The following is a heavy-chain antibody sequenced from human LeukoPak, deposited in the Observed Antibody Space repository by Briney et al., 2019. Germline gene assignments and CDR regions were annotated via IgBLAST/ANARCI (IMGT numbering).Heavy chain of an antibody. D-gene: IGHD6-19*01. CDR2: INPIFGAA. V-gene: IGHV1-69*05. CDR3: DSSVVCSGWYDCDF. J-gene: IGHJ4*02. Sequence: ASVKVSCKASGCTFSGYAISWVRQAPGQGLEWMGWINPIFGAAKYAQKFQGRVTITTDNSTSTAYMELSSLRSDDTAVTACDSSVVCSGWYDCDFGGRGKLVTVSS. CDR1: GCTFSGYA.